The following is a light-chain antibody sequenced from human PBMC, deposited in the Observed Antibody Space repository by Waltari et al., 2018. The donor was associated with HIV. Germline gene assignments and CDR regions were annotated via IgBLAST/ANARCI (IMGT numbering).Light chain of an antibody. CDR3: QQYYDYPWT. V-gene: IGKV1-8*01. CDR2: GAS. J-gene: IGKJ1*01. Sequence: IRMTQSPSSLSASTGDRINITCRASQPVSDYVAWFRQRSGETPQFLIFGASKLHPGVPSRFSGSSSGTDFTLSVSCLQSEDFATFFCQQYYDYPWTFGPGT. CDR1: QPVSDY.